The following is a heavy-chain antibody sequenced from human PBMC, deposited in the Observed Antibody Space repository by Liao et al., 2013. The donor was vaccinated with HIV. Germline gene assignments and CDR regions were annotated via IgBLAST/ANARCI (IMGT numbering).Heavy chain of an antibody. Sequence: QVQLQESGPGLVKPSETLSLTCTVSGGSISSYYWSWIRQPAGKGLEWIGEINHGGSTNYNPSFKSRVTISVDTSKNQFSLKLTSVTAADTAVYYCARPKEQLVPGAFDIWGQGTVVTVSS. J-gene: IGHJ3*02. CDR2: INHGGST. V-gene: IGHV4-59*12. CDR3: ARPKEQLVPGAFDI. CDR1: GGSISSYY. D-gene: IGHD6-13*01.